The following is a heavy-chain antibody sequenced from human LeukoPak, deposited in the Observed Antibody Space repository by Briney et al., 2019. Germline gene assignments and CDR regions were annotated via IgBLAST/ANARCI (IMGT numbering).Heavy chain of an antibody. CDR1: GFTFSNYA. Sequence: GGSPRLSCAASGFTFSNYAMTWVRQAPGKGLEWVSSITSADSTHYADSVKGRFTISRDNSKNTVYLQMNSLRAEDTAVYHCTRAYSSNWYDSWGQGTLVTVSS. V-gene: IGHV3-23*01. D-gene: IGHD6-19*01. CDR2: ITSADST. J-gene: IGHJ5*01. CDR3: TRAYSSNWYDS.